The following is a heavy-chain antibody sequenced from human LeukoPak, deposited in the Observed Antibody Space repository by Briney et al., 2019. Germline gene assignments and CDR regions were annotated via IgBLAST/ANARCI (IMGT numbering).Heavy chain of an antibody. CDR2: ISSSSSYI. Sequence: GGSLRLSCAASGFTFSSYSMNWVRQAPGKGLEWVSSISSSSSYIYYADSVKGRFTISRDNAKNSLHLQMNSLRAEDTAVYYRARDGVTTYYDILTGYYAAGWFDPWGQGTLVTVSS. CDR1: GFTFSSYS. CDR3: ARDGVTTYYDILTGYYAAGWFDP. V-gene: IGHV3-21*01. D-gene: IGHD3-9*01. J-gene: IGHJ5*02.